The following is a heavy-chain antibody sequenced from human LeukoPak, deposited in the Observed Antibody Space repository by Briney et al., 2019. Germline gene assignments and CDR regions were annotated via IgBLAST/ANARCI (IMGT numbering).Heavy chain of an antibody. CDR3: AREAKGTTGTTGWFDP. CDR2: ISWNSGSI. CDR1: GFTFDDYA. J-gene: IGHJ5*02. Sequence: GGSLRLSCAASGFTFDDYAMHWVRQAPGKGLEWVSGISWNSGSIGYADSVKGRFTISRDNAKNSLYLQMNSLRAEDTALYYCAREAKGTTGTTGWFDPWGQGTLVTVSS. V-gene: IGHV3-9*01. D-gene: IGHD1-1*01.